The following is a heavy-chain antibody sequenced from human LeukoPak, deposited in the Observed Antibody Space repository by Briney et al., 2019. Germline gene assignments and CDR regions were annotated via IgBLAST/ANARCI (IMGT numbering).Heavy chain of an antibody. J-gene: IGHJ4*02. V-gene: IGHV1-2*02. CDR3: AREYSGYDFAGVYFDY. D-gene: IGHD5-12*01. Sequence: ASVKVSCKAFGYTFTSNYMHWVRQAPGQGLEWMGWINPNSGGTNYAQKFQGRVTMTRDTSISTAYMELSRLRSDDTAVYYCAREYSGYDFAGVYFDYWGQGTLVTVSS. CDR2: INPNSGGT. CDR1: GYTFTSNY.